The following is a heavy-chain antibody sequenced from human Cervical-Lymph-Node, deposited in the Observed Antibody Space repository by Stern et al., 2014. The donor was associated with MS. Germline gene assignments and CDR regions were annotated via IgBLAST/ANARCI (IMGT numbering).Heavy chain of an antibody. CDR1: GYTFTSYY. Sequence: QVQLVQSGAEVKKPGASVKVSCKASGYTFTSYYIYWVRQAPGQGLEWMGMIKPSGGWTSYAQYFQGRITMTRDTSTSTVYMELSGLRPEDTAMYYCARDRYYISGNYHYYYGMDVWGQGTTVTVSS. CDR2: IKPSGGWT. J-gene: IGHJ6*02. D-gene: IGHD3-10*01. CDR3: ARDRYYISGNYHYYYGMDV. V-gene: IGHV1-46*01.